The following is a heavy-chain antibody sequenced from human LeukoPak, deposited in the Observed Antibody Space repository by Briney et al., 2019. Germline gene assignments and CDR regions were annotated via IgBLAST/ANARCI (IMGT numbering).Heavy chain of an antibody. D-gene: IGHD6-19*01. CDR1: GGSFSGYY. CDR3: ARSNTPGIAVAGTGFDY. J-gene: IGHJ4*02. CDR2: INHSGST. Sequence: SETLSLTCAVYGGSFSGYYWSWIRQRPGKGLEWIGEINHSGSTNYNPSLKSRVTISVDTSKNQFSLKLSSVTAADTAVYYCARSNTPGIAVAGTGFDYWGQGTLVTVSS. V-gene: IGHV4-34*01.